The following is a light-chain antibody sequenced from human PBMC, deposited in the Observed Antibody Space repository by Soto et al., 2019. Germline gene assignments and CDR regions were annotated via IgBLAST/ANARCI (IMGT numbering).Light chain of an antibody. CDR1: QSVSSSY. CDR3: QQRSNWPGVT. Sequence: EIVLTQSPGTLSLSPVERATLSCRASQSVSSSYLAWYQQKPGQAPRLLIYDASNRATGIPARFSGSGSGTDFTLTISSLEPEDFAVYYCQQRSNWPGVTFGQGTRLEIK. J-gene: IGKJ5*01. CDR2: DAS. V-gene: IGKV3D-20*02.